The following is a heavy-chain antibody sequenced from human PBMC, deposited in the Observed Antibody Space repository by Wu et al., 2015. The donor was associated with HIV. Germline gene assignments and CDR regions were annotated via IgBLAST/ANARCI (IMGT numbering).Heavy chain of an antibody. D-gene: IGHD3-3*01. CDR1: GYTFTGHY. J-gene: IGHJ6*03. Sequence: QVQLEQSGAEVKTPGASVKVSCKASGYTFTGHYIHWVRQAPGQGLEWMGWINPNSGGTNYAQKFQGRVSMTRDTSISTAYMELSGLRSDDTAVYYCARGLFNYYYMDVWGEGTTVIVSS. CDR2: INPNSGGT. V-gene: IGHV1-2*02. CDR3: ARGLFNYYYMDV.